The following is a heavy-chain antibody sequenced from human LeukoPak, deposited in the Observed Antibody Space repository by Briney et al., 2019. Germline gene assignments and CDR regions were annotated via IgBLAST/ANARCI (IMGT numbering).Heavy chain of an antibody. CDR1: GFTVSSNE. CDR2: ISSSGTTI. J-gene: IGHJ4*02. V-gene: IGHV3-48*03. Sequence: GGSLRLSCAASGFTVSSNEMSWVRQAPGKGLEWVSSISSSGTTIYYADSVKGRFTISRDNAKNSLYLQMNSLRAEDTAVYYCARYYYDSSGYYYFDYWGQGTLVTVS. D-gene: IGHD3-22*01. CDR3: ARYYYDSSGYYYFDY.